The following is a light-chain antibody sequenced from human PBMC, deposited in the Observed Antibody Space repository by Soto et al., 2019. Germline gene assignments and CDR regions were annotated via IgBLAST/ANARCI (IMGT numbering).Light chain of an antibody. J-gene: IGKJ1*01. Sequence: EIVMTQSPATLSVSPGERATLSCSASQSVSSNLAWYQKKPGQAPRLLSYGASTRATGIPARFSGSGSGTEFTLTISSLQSEDCAVYYCQQYNNWPWTFGQGTKVEIK. CDR2: GAS. CDR1: QSVSSN. V-gene: IGKV3-15*01. CDR3: QQYNNWPWT.